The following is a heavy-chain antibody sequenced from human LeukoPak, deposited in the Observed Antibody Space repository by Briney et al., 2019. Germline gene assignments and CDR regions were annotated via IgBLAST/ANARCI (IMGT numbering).Heavy chain of an antibody. CDR2: IKEDGSQK. J-gene: IGHJ4*01. Sequence: GGSLRISCAASGFTFSNSWMAWVRQAPGKGLEWVANIKEDGSQKNYIDSVKGRFTISRDNTKKSLFLQMNNLRVEDTAAYYCARDSGWNAFDYWGQGTLVTVSS. CDR3: ARDSGWNAFDY. CDR1: GFTFSNSW. V-gene: IGHV3-7*03. D-gene: IGHD6-25*01.